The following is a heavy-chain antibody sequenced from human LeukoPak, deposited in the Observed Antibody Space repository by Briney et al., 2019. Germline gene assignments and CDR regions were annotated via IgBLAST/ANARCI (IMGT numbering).Heavy chain of an antibody. D-gene: IGHD3-10*01. Sequence: SETLSLTCTVSGGSISSYYWSWIRQPTGKGLEWIGYIYYSGSTNYNPSLKSRVTISVDTSKNQFSLKLSSVTAADTAVYYCARGKRFGELYYFDYWGQGTLVTVSS. CDR3: ARGKRFGELYYFDY. J-gene: IGHJ4*02. CDR1: GGSISSYY. CDR2: IYYSGST. V-gene: IGHV4-59*01.